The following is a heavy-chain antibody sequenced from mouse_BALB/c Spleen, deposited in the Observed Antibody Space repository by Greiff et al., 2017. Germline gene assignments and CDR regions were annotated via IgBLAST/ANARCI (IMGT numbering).Heavy chain of an antibody. CDR3: AREAGTGAMDY. CDR2: ISSGSSTI. Sequence: VQLKESGGGLVQPGGSRKLSCAASGFTFSSFGMHWVRQAPEKGLEWVAYISSGSSTIYYADTVKGRFTISRDNPKNTLFLQMTSLRSEDTAMYYCAREAGTGAMDYWGQGTPVTVSS. CDR1: GFTFSSFG. D-gene: IGHD4-1*01. J-gene: IGHJ4*01. V-gene: IGHV5-17*02.